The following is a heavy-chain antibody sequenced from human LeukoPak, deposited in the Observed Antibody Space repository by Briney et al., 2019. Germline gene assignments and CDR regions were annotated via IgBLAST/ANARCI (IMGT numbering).Heavy chain of an antibody. J-gene: IGHJ4*02. D-gene: IGHD3-3*01. Sequence: SETLSLTCTVSGGSISSSSYYWGWIRQPPGKGLEWIGSIYYSGSTYYNPSLKSRVTISVDTSKNQFSLKLSSVTAADTAVYYCARGGITIFGVVSPDYWGQRTLVTVSS. CDR3: ARGGITIFGVVSPDY. CDR1: GGSISSSSYY. V-gene: IGHV4-39*07. CDR2: IYYSGST.